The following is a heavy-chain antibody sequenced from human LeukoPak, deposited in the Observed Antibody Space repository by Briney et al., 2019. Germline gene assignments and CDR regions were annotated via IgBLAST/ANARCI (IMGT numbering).Heavy chain of an antibody. CDR2: INTNTGNP. D-gene: IGHD1-26*01. CDR3: ARARWGISRATLDAFDI. J-gene: IGHJ3*02. V-gene: IGHV7-4-1*01. Sequence: ASVKVSCKASGYTFTSYAMNWVRQAPGQGLEWMGWINTNTGNPTYAQGFTGRFVFSLDTSVSTAYLQIGSLKAEDTAVYYCARARWGISRATLDAFDIWGQGTMVTVSS. CDR1: GYTFTSYA.